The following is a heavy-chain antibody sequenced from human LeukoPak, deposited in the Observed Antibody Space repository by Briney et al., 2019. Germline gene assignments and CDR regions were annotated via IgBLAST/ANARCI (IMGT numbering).Heavy chain of an antibody. CDR1: GYSFTTYW. CDR2: IYPGDSDT. V-gene: IGHV5-51*01. J-gene: IGHJ4*02. D-gene: IGHD3-10*01. Sequence: GESLQISCQGSGYSFTTYWIGWVRHMPRQGLECMGIIYPGDSDTRYSPSFQGQVTISADKSINTAYLQWSSLKASDTAMYYCARLGTYWSNYYFEYWGQGTLVTVSS. CDR3: ARLGTYWSNYYFEY.